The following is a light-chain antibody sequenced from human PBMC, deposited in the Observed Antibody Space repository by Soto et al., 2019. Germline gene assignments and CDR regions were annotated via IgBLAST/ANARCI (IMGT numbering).Light chain of an antibody. J-gene: IGLJ3*02. CDR3: AVWDQSLTGWV. CDR2: RDG. Sequence: QSVLTQPPSASVPPGQSLTISCSGSSSNIGSHFVYCYQHLPGTAPKLRIFRDGQRPSGVPARFFGSKSGTSASLAITGLRSEDEADYYCAVWDQSLTGWVFGGGTKVTVL. CDR1: SSNIGSHF. V-gene: IGLV1-47*01.